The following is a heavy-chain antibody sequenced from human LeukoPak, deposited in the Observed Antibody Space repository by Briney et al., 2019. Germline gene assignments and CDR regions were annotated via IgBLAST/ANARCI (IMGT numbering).Heavy chain of an antibody. V-gene: IGHV4-59*01. D-gene: IGHD3-9*01. CDR3: ARLNYDILTGYLYYYYYMDV. J-gene: IGHJ6*03. Sequence: PSETLSLTCIVSGGSISSYYWSWIRQPPGKGLEWIGYIYYSGSTNYNPSLKSRVTISVDTSKNQFSLKLSSVTAADTAVYYCARLNYDILTGYLYYYYYMDVWGKGTTVTVSS. CDR2: IYYSGST. CDR1: GGSISSYY.